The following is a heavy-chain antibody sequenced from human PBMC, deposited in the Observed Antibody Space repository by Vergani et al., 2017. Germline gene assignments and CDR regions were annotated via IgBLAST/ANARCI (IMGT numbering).Heavy chain of an antibody. CDR3: AREDYDFWRGGPGDFDY. D-gene: IGHD3-3*01. J-gene: IGHJ4*02. CDR2: INPNSGGT. Sequence: QVQLVQSGAEVKKPGSSVKVSCKASGGTFSSYAISWVRQAPGQGLEWMGWINPNSGGTNYAQKFQGRVTMTRDTSISTAYMELSRLRSDDTAVYYCAREDYDFWRGGPGDFDYWGQGTLVTVSS. CDR1: GGTFSSYA. V-gene: IGHV1-2*02.